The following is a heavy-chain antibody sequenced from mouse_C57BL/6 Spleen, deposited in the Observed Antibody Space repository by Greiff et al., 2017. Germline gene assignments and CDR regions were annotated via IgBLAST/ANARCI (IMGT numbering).Heavy chain of an antibody. V-gene: IGHV5-17*01. Sequence: EVKVVESGGGLVKPGGSLKLSCAASGFTFSDYGMHWVRQAPEKGLEWVAYISSGSSTIYYADTVKGRFTLSRDNAKNTLFLQMTSLRSEDTAMYYCARPVATMVTTSFAYWGQGTLVTVSA. CDR2: ISSGSSTI. D-gene: IGHD2-2*01. J-gene: IGHJ3*01. CDR1: GFTFSDYG. CDR3: ARPVATMVTTSFAY.